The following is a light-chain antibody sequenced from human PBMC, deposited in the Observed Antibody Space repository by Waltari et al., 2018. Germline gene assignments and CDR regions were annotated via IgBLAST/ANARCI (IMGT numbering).Light chain of an antibody. V-gene: IGLV3-1*01. J-gene: IGLJ3*02. CDR3: QAWDSRSWV. CDR2: QDN. Sequence: QPPSVSVSPGQTASITCSGDKLGDRYTSWYQQRSGRSPVLILYQDNKRPSGIPGRFSGSNSGDTATLTISGTQASDEADYYCQAWDSRSWVFGTGTTLTVL. CDR1: KLGDRY.